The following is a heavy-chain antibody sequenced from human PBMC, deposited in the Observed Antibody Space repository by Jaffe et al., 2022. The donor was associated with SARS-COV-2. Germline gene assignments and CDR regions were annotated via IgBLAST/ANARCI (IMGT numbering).Heavy chain of an antibody. CDR1: GGTFSSYT. V-gene: IGHV1-69*02. J-gene: IGHJ4*02. Sequence: QVQLVQSGAEVKKPGSSVKVSCKASGGTFSSYTISWVRQAPGQGLEWMGRIIPILGIANYAQKFQGRVTITADKSTSTAYMELSSLRSEDTAVYYCASPLDGSYYGGWGQGTLVTVSS. D-gene: IGHD1-26*01. CDR2: IIPILGIA. CDR3: ASPLDGSYYGG.